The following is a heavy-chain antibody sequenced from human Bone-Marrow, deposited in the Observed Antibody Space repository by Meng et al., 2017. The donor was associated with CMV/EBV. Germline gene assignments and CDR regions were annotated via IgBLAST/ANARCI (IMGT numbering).Heavy chain of an antibody. D-gene: IGHD2-2*01. CDR1: GGTFSSYA. J-gene: IGHJ6*02. CDR3: ARGREVIVVVPADYYYGMDV. Sequence: SVKVYCTASGGTFSSYAISWVRQAPGKGLEWMGGIIPIFGTANYAQKFQGRVTITTDESTSTAYMELSSLRSEDTAVYYCARGREVIVVVPADYYYGMDVWGQGTTVTVSS. V-gene: IGHV1-69*05. CDR2: IIPIFGTA.